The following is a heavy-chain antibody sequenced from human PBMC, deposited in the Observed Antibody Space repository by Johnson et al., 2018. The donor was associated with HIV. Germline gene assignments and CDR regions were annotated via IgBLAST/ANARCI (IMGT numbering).Heavy chain of an antibody. CDR3: TVRGVLVGATTYDAFDI. V-gene: IGHV3-53*01. D-gene: IGHD1-26*01. CDR1: GFTVSSNY. CDR2: IYSGGST. Sequence: VQLVESGGGLIQPGGSLRLSCAASGFTVSSNYMSWVRQAPGKGLEWVSVIYSGGSTYYADSVKGRFTISRDNSNNTLYLQMNSLKTEDTAVYYCTVRGVLVGATTYDAFDIWGQGTMVTVSS. J-gene: IGHJ3*02.